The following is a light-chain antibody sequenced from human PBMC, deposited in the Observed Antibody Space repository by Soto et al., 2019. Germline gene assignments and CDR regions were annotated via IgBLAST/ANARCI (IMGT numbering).Light chain of an antibody. V-gene: IGKV1-5*01. CDR3: QQYNSYSPA. CDR2: DAS. CDR1: QSISSW. J-gene: IGKJ1*01. Sequence: DIPMTQSPSTLSASVRDRVTITCRASQSISSWLAWYQQKPGKAPKLLIYDASSLESGVPSRGSGSGSGTEFALTISRLQPDDFATYDCQQYNSYSPAFGQGTKV.